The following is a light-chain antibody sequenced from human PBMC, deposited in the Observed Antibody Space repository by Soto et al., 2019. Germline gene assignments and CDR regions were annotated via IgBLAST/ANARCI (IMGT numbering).Light chain of an antibody. CDR1: QSVRNSY. Sequence: EIVLTQSPGTLSLSPGERATLSCRASQSVRNSYLAWYQQKPGQAPRLLIYGASIRATGIPDRFSGSGSGTDFTLTISRLEPEDFAVYYCHQYGSSPQTFGQGAKLDIK. CDR2: GAS. V-gene: IGKV3-20*01. J-gene: IGKJ2*01. CDR3: HQYGSSPQT.